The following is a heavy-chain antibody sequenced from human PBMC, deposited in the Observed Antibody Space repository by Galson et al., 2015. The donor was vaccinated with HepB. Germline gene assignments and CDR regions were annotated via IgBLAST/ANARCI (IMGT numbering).Heavy chain of an antibody. V-gene: IGHV1-24*01. D-gene: IGHD1-26*01. CDR1: RYTLTELS. J-gene: IGHJ4*02. CDR3: ATAYPELYSGSYLDY. Sequence: SVKVSCKVSRYTLTELSMHWVRQAPGKGLEWMGGFDPEDGETIYAQKFQGRVTMTEDTSTDTAYMELSSLRSEDTAVYYCATAYPELYSGSYLDYWGQGTLVTVSS. CDR2: FDPEDGET.